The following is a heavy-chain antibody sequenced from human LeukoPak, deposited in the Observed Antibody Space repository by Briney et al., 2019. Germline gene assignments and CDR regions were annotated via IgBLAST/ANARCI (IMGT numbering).Heavy chain of an antibody. CDR1: GGTFSNHT. J-gene: IGHJ4*02. Sequence: GASVKVSCKASGGTFSNHTINWVRQAPGQGLQWMGGIVPIFGATNYAQNFQGRVTLTADESTSTAYMELSSLRSEDTAVYYCARVRLRYFDMYYFDYWGQGTLVTVSS. V-gene: IGHV1-69*13. D-gene: IGHD3-9*01. CDR3: ARVRLRYFDMYYFDY. CDR2: IVPIFGAT.